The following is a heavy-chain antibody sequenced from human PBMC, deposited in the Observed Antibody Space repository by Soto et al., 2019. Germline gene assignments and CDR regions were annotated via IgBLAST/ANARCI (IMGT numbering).Heavy chain of an antibody. D-gene: IGHD4-17*01. V-gene: IGHV4-59*01. CDR1: GGYISPYY. Sequence: SETLSLTCTVSGGYISPYYWSWIRQPPGKGLEWIGYIFYSGNTNYNPSLRSRVTISVDTSKNQFSLKLSSVTAADTAVYYCARDSGYGDPFDYWGQGTLVTVS. CDR2: IFYSGNT. J-gene: IGHJ4*02. CDR3: ARDSGYGDPFDY.